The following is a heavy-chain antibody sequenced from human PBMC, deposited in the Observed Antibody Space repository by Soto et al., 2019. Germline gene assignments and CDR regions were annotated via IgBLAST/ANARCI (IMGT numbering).Heavy chain of an antibody. D-gene: IGHD4-17*01. J-gene: IGHJ1*01. CDR3: AKDRGMTTVTFDAFQS. Sequence: EVELLESGGGLVQPGGSLRLSCAASGFPFNSYSMSWVRQAPGKGLEWVSGIIGSGDSTYYVDSVKGRFIISRDNSKNMLYLQMNSVRAGDTAIYYCAKDRGMTTVTFDAFQSWGQGTRVTVSS. V-gene: IGHV3-23*01. CDR2: IIGSGDST. CDR1: GFPFNSYS.